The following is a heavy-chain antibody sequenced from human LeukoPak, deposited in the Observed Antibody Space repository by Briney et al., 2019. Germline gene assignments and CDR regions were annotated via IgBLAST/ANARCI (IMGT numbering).Heavy chain of an antibody. V-gene: IGHV4-61*09. D-gene: IGHD3-9*01. CDR1: GASIRGSITSGTYF. CDR3: ARGGPDILTGYYKGRHDY. CDR2: INHSGST. Sequence: PSQTLSLTCTVSGASIRGSITSGTYFWNWIRQPAGKGLEWIGEINHSGSTNYNPSLKSRVTISVDTSKNQFSLKLSSVTAADTAVYYCARGGPDILTGYYKGRHDYWGQGTLVTVSS. J-gene: IGHJ4*02.